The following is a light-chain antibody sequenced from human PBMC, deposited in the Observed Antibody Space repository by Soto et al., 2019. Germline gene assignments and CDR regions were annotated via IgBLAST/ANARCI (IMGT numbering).Light chain of an antibody. CDR3: QQYGSSQGIT. J-gene: IGKJ5*01. Sequence: VTQFPATLSLSPGDRAALPCRSSRSVRTNLAWYQQKPGQAPRLLIYGASSRATDVPVRFSGSGSGTDFTLTISRLEPEDFAVYYCQQYGSSQGITFGQGTRLEIK. V-gene: IGKV3-20*01. CDR2: GAS. CDR1: RSVRTN.